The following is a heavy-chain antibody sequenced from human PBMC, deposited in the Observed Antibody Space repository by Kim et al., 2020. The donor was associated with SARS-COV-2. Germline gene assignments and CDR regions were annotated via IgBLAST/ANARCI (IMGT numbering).Heavy chain of an antibody. CDR2: IDTDGRTT. V-gene: IGHV3-74*01. D-gene: IGHD3-16*01. CDR3: TRDIGGRAGY. J-gene: IGHJ4*02. Sequence: GGSLRHSCEASAFTFSSYWMHWVRQAPGEGLVWVSRIDTDGRTTDYAASVKGRFTISRDNAKNTLYLQMNNLRAEDTAVYYCTRDIGGRAGYWGQGTLVTVSS. CDR1: AFTFSSYW.